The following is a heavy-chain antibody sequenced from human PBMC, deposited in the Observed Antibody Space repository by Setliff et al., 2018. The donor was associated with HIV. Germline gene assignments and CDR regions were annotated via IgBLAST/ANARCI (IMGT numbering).Heavy chain of an antibody. CDR3: AREAAHCSGDTCQFTFDS. D-gene: IGHD2-15*01. V-gene: IGHV4-61*02. J-gene: IGHJ4*02. CDR1: GGSVSSGSYY. Sequence: SETLSLTCTVSGGSVSSGSYYWSWIRQPAGKALGWIGRIYTSGSTNYNPSLESRISISLDTSKNQFSLKLTSVTAADTAVYYCAREAAHCSGDTCQFTFDSWGQGTLVTVSS. CDR2: IYTSGST.